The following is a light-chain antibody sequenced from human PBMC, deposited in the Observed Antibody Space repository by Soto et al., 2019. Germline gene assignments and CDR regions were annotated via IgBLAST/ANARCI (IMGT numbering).Light chain of an antibody. V-gene: IGKV3-15*01. J-gene: IGKJ1*01. CDR1: QSVSSN. CDR2: GAS. Sequence: EIVMTQSPATLSVSAGERATLSCRVSQSVSSNLAWYQQKPGQAPRLLIHGASTRATGIPARFSGSGSGTEFTLTISSLQSEDFAVYYCQQYNNWPPWTFGQGTKVEIK. CDR3: QQYNNWPPWT.